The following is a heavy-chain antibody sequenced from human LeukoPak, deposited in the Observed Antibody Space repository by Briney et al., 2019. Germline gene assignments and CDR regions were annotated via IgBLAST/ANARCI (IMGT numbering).Heavy chain of an antibody. D-gene: IGHD1/OR15-1a*01. Sequence: SETLSLTCTVSGGSISSYYWSWIPQPAGKGLEWIGRIYTSGSTNYNPSLKSRVTISVDTSKNQFSLKLSSVTAADTAVYYCARKPIINNAWYYFDCWGQGILVAVSS. CDR3: ARKPIINNAWYYFDC. V-gene: IGHV4-4*07. CDR2: IYTSGST. J-gene: IGHJ4*02. CDR1: GGSISSYY.